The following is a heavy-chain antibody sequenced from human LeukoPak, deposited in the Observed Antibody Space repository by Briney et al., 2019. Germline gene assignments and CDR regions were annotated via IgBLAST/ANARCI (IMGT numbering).Heavy chain of an antibody. J-gene: IGHJ3*02. CDR1: GFTFSGYD. Sequence: PGGSLRLSCAASGFTFSGYDFHWLRQATGKGLERVSGIGIPGDTYYPASVKGRFTISRANAKNSLYLQMNSLRAGDTAVYFCARAHVAAGLAFDIWGRGTLVTVSS. CDR3: ARAHVAAGLAFDI. D-gene: IGHD6-25*01. V-gene: IGHV3-13*01. CDR2: IGIPGDT.